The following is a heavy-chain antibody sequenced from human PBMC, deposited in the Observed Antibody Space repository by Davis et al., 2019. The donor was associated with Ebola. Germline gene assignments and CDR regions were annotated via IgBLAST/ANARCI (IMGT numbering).Heavy chain of an antibody. Sequence: GESLKISCAASGFTFSSYSMNWVRQAPGKGLEWVSYISSSSSTIYYADSVKGRFTISRDNAKNSLYLQMNSLRDEDTAVYYCARGRLSGDSGYYGAFGYWGQGTLVTVSS. D-gene: IGHD3-22*01. CDR2: ISSSSSTI. CDR3: ARGRLSGDSGYYGAFGY. J-gene: IGHJ4*02. CDR1: GFTFSSYS. V-gene: IGHV3-48*02.